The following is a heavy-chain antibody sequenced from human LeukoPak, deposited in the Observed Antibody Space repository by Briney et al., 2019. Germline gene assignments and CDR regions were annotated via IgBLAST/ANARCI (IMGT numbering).Heavy chain of an antibody. Sequence: GGSLRLSCAASGFTFSSYSVNWVRQAPGKGLEWVSSISSSSSYIYYADSVKGRFTISRDNAKNSLYLQMNSLRADDTAIYYCARTTGYDWGDFDYWGQGTLVTVSS. CDR2: ISSSSSYI. CDR3: ARTTGYDWGDFDY. J-gene: IGHJ4*02. CDR1: GFTFSSYS. D-gene: IGHD5-12*01. V-gene: IGHV3-21*04.